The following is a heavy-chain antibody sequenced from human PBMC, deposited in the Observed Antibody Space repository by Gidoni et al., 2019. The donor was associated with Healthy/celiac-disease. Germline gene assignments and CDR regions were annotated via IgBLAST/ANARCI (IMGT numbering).Heavy chain of an antibody. CDR1: GYTFTSYA. J-gene: IGHJ4*02. CDR2: INAGNGNT. Sequence: QVQLVQSGAEVKKPGASVKVSCKASGYTFTSYAMHWVRQAPGQRLEWMGWINAGNGNTKYSQKFQGRVTITRDTSASTAYMELSSLRSEDTAVYYCARDQGVWFGELYDYWGQGTLVTVSS. V-gene: IGHV1-3*01. CDR3: ARDQGVWFGELYDY. D-gene: IGHD3-10*01.